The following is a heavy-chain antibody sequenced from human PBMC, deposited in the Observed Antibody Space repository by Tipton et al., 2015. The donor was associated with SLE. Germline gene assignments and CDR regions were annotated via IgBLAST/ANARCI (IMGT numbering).Heavy chain of an antibody. D-gene: IGHD1-14*01. J-gene: IGHJ4*02. CDR2: INHSGST. CDR1: GGSFSGYY. CDR3: ARWPEGAALDY. V-gene: IGHV4-34*01. Sequence: TLSLTCAVYGGSFSGYYWSWIRQPPGKGLEWIGEINHSGSTNYNPSLKSRVTMSVDTSKNQFSLKLSSVTAADTAVYYCARWPEGAALDYWGQGTLVTVSS.